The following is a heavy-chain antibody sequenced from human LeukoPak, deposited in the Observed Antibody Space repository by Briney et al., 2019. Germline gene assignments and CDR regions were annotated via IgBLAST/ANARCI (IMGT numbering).Heavy chain of an antibody. V-gene: IGHV3-48*04. D-gene: IGHD7-27*01. J-gene: IGHJ3*02. CDR3: ARDFRPNWGHDAFDI. CDR1: GFTFSSYS. Sequence: GGSLRLSCAASGFTFSSYSMNWVRQAPGKGLEWVSYIGTGSTTIYNADSVKGRFTISRDNAKNSLYLQMNTLRAEDTAVYYCARDFRPNWGHDAFDIWGQGTMVTVSS. CDR2: IGTGSTTI.